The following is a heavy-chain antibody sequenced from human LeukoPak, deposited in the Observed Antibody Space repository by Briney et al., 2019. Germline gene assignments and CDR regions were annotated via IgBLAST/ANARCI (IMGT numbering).Heavy chain of an antibody. CDR1: GGSISSSTYY. J-gene: IGHJ4*02. CDR3: ARDYSDYAFDS. D-gene: IGHD5-12*01. Sequence: SETLSLTCSVSGGSISSSTYYWGWIRQPPGQGLDWIGNIYYSGSTYYNPSPKSRVTISVDTSKNQFSLKLTSVTAADTAVYYCARDYSDYAFDSWGQGTLLTVSS. CDR2: IYYSGST. V-gene: IGHV4-39*02.